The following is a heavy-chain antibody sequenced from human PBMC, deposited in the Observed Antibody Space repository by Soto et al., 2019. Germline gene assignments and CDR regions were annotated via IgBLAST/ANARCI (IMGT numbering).Heavy chain of an antibody. D-gene: IGHD6-6*01. CDR3: ARVGSVNSSSAVNWFDP. CDR1: GGTFSSYA. CDR2: IIPIFGTA. V-gene: IGHV1-69*13. Sequence: SVKVSCKASGGTFSSYAISWVRQAPGQGLEWMGGIIPIFGTANHAQKFQGRVTITADESTSTAYMELSSLRSEDTAVYYCARVGSVNSSSAVNWFDPWGQGTQVTVSS. J-gene: IGHJ5*02.